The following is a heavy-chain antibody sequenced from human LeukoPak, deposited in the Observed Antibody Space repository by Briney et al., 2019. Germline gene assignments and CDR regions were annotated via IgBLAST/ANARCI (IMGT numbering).Heavy chain of an antibody. V-gene: IGHV3-7*01. Sequence: QSGGSLRLSCVASGFTFSTYWMNWVRQAPGKGLEWVANIKQDGSQKYYVDSVKGRFTISRDNAKNSLYLQMNSLRAEDTAVYYCARDVSGTGGKDYWGQGTLVTVSS. D-gene: IGHD1-1*01. J-gene: IGHJ4*02. CDR2: IKQDGSQK. CDR1: GFTFSTYW. CDR3: ARDVSGTGGKDY.